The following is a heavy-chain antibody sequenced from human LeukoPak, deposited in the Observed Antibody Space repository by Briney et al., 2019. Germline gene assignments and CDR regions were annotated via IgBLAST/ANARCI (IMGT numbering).Heavy chain of an antibody. CDR1: GFTFSTYA. J-gene: IGHJ4*02. V-gene: IGHV3-23*01. CDR3: ARARASGRSGFDY. CDR2: ISGGGDIT. Sequence: GGSLRLSCAASGFTFSTYAMSWVRQTPAKGLEWVSVISGGGDITYYADSVKGRFTISRDNSENTVYLQMNSLRDEDTAVYYCARARASGRSGFDYWGQGTLVTVSS. D-gene: IGHD2-15*01.